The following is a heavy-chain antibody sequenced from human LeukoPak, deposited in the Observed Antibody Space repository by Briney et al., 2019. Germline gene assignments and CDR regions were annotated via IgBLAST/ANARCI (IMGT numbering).Heavy chain of an antibody. CDR3: ARARYANAWYAFDI. V-gene: IGHV4-59*01. CDR2: IYYSGTT. D-gene: IGHD2-2*01. J-gene: IGHJ3*02. CDR1: GGSISGKY. Sequence: SETLSLTCIVSGGSISGKYWTWIRQPPGRGLEWIGYIYYSGTTKYNPSFKSRVTLSVDTSKNQFSLKLTSVTAADTAVYYCARARYANAWYAFDIWGHGTMVTVSS.